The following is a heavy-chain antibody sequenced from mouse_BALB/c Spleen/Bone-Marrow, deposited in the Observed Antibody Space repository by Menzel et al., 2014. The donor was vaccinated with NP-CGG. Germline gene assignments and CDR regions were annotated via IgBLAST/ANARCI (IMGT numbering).Heavy chain of an antibody. Sequence: QVQLQQSGAELVRPGASVKLSCKASGYTFTSYWINWVKQRPGQGLEWIGNIFPSETYTNYNQKFKDKATSTVDKSSSTAYMQLSSPTSEDSAVYYCTRDNWDYWGRGTTLTVSS. CDR1: GYTFTSYW. D-gene: IGHD4-1*01. CDR2: IFPSETYT. J-gene: IGHJ2*01. V-gene: IGHV1-69*02. CDR3: TRDNWDY.